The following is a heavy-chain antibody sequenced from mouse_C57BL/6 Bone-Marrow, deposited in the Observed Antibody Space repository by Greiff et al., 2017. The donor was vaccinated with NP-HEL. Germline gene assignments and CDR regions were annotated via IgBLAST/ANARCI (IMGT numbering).Heavy chain of an antibody. J-gene: IGHJ2*01. CDR2: FYPGSGSI. CDR3: ARHDSYYGNYLDY. Sequence: VKLQQSGAELVKPGASVKLSCKVSGYTFTEYTFHWVKQRSGQGLVWFGWFYPGSGSIKYNEKFKDKATLTADKSSSTVYMELSRLTSEDSAVYFCARHDSYYGNYLDYWGQGTTLTVSS. V-gene: IGHV1-62-2*01. D-gene: IGHD2-1*01. CDR1: GYTFTEYT.